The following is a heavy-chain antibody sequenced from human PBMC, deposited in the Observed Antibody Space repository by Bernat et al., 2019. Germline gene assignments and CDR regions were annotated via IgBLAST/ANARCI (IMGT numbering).Heavy chain of an antibody. CDR3: ARGAAAALGY. CDR2: ISYDGSNK. CDR1: GFTFSSYA. V-gene: IGHV3-30*01. J-gene: IGHJ4*02. Sequence: QVQLAESGGGVVQPGRSLRLSCAASGFTFSSYAMHWVRQAPGKGLEWVAVISYDGSNKYYADSVKGRFTISRDNSKNTLYLQMNSLRAEDTAVYYCARGAAAALGYWGQGTLVTVSS. D-gene: IGHD6-13*01.